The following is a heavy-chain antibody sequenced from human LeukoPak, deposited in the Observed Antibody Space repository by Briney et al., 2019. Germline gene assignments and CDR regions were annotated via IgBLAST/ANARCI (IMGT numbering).Heavy chain of an antibody. CDR3: VYGGSYYVA. Sequence: GGALRLSCVASGFTFCRYWMTWVRQAPGKGLELVANIKEDGSEKYYVDSVKGRFTISRDNAKKSLYLQMNSLRAEDTAVYFCVYGGSYYVAWGQGTLVTVSS. CDR1: GFTFCRYW. J-gene: IGHJ5*02. D-gene: IGHD3-10*01. V-gene: IGHV3-7*01. CDR2: IKEDGSEK.